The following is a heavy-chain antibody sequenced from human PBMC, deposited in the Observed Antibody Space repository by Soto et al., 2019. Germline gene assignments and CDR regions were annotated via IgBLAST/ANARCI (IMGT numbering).Heavy chain of an antibody. CDR2: ISWNSGRI. J-gene: IGHJ3*02. CDR3: AKAGGLADI. CDR1: GFIFDDYG. D-gene: IGHD3-10*01. Sequence: EVQLVESGGGLVQPGRSLRLSCVASGFIFDDYGMFWVRQTPGKGLEWVAGISWNSGRIDYADSVKGRFTISRDNAKNSLYLQMNSLRTEDTALYYCAKAGGLADIWGQGTMVIVS. V-gene: IGHV3-9*01.